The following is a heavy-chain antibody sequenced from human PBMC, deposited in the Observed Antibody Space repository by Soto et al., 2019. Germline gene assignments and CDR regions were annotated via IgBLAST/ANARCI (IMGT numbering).Heavy chain of an antibody. J-gene: IGHJ4*02. D-gene: IGHD2-2*01. V-gene: IGHV3-30-3*01. CDR2: VSFDGSSK. CDR1: GFTFSTYA. CDR3: ARERYRSTNCPDY. Sequence: GGSLRLSCAASGFTFSTYAMHWVRQPPGKGLEWVAVVSFDGSSKYYADSVRGRFTISRDNSKNTLYLQMNSLRAEDKAVYYCARERYRSTNCPDYWGQGTLVTVSS.